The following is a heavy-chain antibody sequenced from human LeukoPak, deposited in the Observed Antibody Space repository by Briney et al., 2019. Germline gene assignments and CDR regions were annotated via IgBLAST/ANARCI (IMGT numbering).Heavy chain of an antibody. J-gene: IGHJ5*02. CDR3: ARYRYSSGWINWFDP. CDR2: IYYSGST. V-gene: IGHV4-39*01. CDR1: GGSISSSSYY. D-gene: IGHD6-19*01. Sequence: SETLSLTCTVSGGSISSSSYYWGWIRQPPGKGLEWIGSIYYSGSTYYNPSLKSRVTISVDTSKNQLSLKLSSVTAADTAVYYCARYRYSSGWINWFDPWGQGTLVTVSS.